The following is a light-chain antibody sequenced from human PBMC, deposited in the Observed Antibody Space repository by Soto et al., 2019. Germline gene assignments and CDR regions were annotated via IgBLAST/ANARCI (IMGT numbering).Light chain of an antibody. Sequence: DILLTQSPSFLSASVGDRVTITCRASQGISTYLAWYQQKPGKAPKLLIYAASTLQSGVPSRFSGSGSETEFTLTISRLQPEYFATYYCQQLNGYPFTFGLGTKVDIK. V-gene: IGKV1-9*01. CDR2: AAS. CDR3: QQLNGYPFT. J-gene: IGKJ3*01. CDR1: QGISTY.